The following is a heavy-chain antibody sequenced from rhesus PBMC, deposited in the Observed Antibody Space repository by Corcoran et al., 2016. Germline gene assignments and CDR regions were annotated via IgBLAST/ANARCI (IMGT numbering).Heavy chain of an antibody. Sequence: QVQLQESGPGVVKPSETLSLTCAVSGGTISSGYYYWSWIRQPPGKGLEWIGGIYSNSESTNDNPSLKSRVTISKDTSKNQFSLKRSSVTATDTAVYYCARDLITRMIRSRFDVWGPGVLVTVSS. V-gene: IGHV4S12*01. CDR2: IYSNSEST. D-gene: IGHD3-9*01. CDR1: GGTISSGYYY. J-gene: IGHJ5-1*01. CDR3: ARDLITRMIRSRFDV.